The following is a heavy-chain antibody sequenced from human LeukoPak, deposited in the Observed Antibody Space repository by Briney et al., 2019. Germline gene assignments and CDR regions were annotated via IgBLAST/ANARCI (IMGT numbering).Heavy chain of an antibody. CDR2: IIPIFGTA. CDR3: ARAPPAEMGPFDP. J-gene: IGHJ5*02. D-gene: IGHD5-24*01. CDR1: GGTFSSYA. Sequence: SVKVSCKASGGTFSSYAISWVRQAPGQGLEWMGGIIPIFGTANYAQKFQGRVTITTDESTSTAYMELSSLRSEDTAVYYCARAPPAEMGPFDPWGQGTLVTVSS. V-gene: IGHV1-69*05.